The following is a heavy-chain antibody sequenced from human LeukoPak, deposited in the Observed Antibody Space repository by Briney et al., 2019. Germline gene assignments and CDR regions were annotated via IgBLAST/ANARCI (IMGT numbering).Heavy chain of an antibody. J-gene: IGHJ6*02. V-gene: IGHV3-30-3*01. CDR1: GSTFSSYA. Sequence: PGGSLRLSCAASGSTFSSYAMHWVRQAPGKGLEWVAVISYDGSNKYYADSVKGRFTISRDNSKNTLYLQMNSLRAEDTAVYYCARDRGPWGSSWKYYYYYGMDVWGQGTTVTVSS. CDR3: ARDRGPWGSSWKYYYYYGMDV. CDR2: ISYDGSNK. D-gene: IGHD6-13*01.